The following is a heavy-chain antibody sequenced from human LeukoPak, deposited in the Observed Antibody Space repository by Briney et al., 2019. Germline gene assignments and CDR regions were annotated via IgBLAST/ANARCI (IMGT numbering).Heavy chain of an antibody. CDR1: GGSISGYY. CDR3: ARTYCSGGSCHFDY. CDR2: IYYSGSP. Sequence: SETLSLTCTVSGGSISGYYWSWIRQPPGKGLEWIGYIYYSGSPDSNPSLKSRITISVDTSKNQFSLKLSSVTAADTAVYYCARTYCSGGSCHFDYWGQGTLVTVSS. J-gene: IGHJ4*02. V-gene: IGHV4-59*08. D-gene: IGHD2-15*01.